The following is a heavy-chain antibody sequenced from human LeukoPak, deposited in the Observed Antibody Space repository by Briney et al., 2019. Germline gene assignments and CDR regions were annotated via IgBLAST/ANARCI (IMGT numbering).Heavy chain of an antibody. CDR1: GFTFSTYA. D-gene: IGHD5-24*01. V-gene: IGHV3-30-3*01. CDR3: TRGDGLRDFDY. J-gene: IGHJ4*02. CDR2: ISYDENNK. Sequence: GRSLRLSCAASGFTFSTYAMHWVRQTPAKGLEWVAVISYDENNKYYADSVKGRFTISRDNSKNTLFLQMSSLRTEDTAVYYCTRGDGLRDFDYWGQGTLVTVSS.